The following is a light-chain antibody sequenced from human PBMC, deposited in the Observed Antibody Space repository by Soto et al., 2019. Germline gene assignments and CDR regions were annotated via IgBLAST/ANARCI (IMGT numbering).Light chain of an antibody. CDR3: QQYGSSPWT. Sequence: EIVLTQSPGTLSLSPGERATLSPRASQSVSSSYLAWYQQKPGQAPRPLIYGASSRAIGIPDRFSGSGSGTDFTLTISRLEPEDFAVYYCQQYGSSPWTFGQGTKVEIK. V-gene: IGKV3-20*01. J-gene: IGKJ1*01. CDR2: GAS. CDR1: QSVSSSY.